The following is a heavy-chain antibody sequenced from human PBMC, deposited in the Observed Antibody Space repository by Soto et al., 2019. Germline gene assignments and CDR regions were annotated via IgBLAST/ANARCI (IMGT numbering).Heavy chain of an antibody. CDR3: TTEGIADERWYYMGMGV. Sequence: SETRSLTWSVSGGSISRGYYYWIWIRQPPGKSLEWIGNIYYSGNTYYNPSLKSRLIISIDTSKNQFSLKVGSVTADDTALYYCTTEGIADERWYYMGMGVWGQGTTVTVSS. D-gene: IGHD6-13*01. CDR1: GGSISRGYYY. CDR2: IYYSGNT. J-gene: IGHJ6*02. V-gene: IGHV4-30-4*01.